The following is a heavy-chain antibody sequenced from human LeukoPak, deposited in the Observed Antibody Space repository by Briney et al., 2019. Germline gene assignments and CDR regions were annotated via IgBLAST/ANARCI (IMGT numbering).Heavy chain of an antibody. CDR1: GGSISSYY. CDR3: AGHGSDGYYDSSGYYPYYFDY. CDR2: IYYSGST. Sequence: SETLSLTCTVSGGSISSYYWSWIRQPPGKGLEWIGYIYYSGSTNYNPSLKSRVTISVDTSKNQFSLKLSSVTAADTAVYYCAGHGSDGYYDSSGYYPYYFDYWGQGTLVTVSS. V-gene: IGHV4-59*08. D-gene: IGHD3-22*01. J-gene: IGHJ4*02.